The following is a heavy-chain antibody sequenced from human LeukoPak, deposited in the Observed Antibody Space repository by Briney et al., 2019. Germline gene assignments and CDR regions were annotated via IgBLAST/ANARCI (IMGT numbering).Heavy chain of an antibody. Sequence: GGSLSLSCAASGFPFSNFAMMWVRQAPGTGRQWVSTITGYGATFYADSVRGRFTIFRDTSMNTLFLQMNSLGAEDTAVYYCAKGAAAGKVDWFDPWGQGTLVTVSS. CDR3: AKGAAAGKVDWFDP. D-gene: IGHD6-13*01. CDR2: ITGYGAT. J-gene: IGHJ5*02. V-gene: IGHV3-23*01. CDR1: GFPFSNFA.